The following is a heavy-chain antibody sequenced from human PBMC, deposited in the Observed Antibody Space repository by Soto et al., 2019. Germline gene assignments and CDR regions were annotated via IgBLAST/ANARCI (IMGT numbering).Heavy chain of an antibody. Sequence: GESLKISCKGSGYSFTSYWIGWVRQMPGKGLEWMGIIYPGDSDTRYSPSFQGQVTISADKSISTAYLQWSSLKASDTAMYYCARQAPKQWAGTEDYYYYYMDVWGKGTTVTVSS. D-gene: IGHD6-19*01. J-gene: IGHJ6*03. V-gene: IGHV5-51*01. CDR3: ARQAPKQWAGTEDYYYYYMDV. CDR1: GYSFTSYW. CDR2: IYPGDSDT.